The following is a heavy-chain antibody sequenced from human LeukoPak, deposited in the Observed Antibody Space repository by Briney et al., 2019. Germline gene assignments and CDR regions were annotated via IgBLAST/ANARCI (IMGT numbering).Heavy chain of an antibody. CDR1: GFTFRSYA. D-gene: IGHD3-22*01. V-gene: IGHV3-23*01. CDR3: ARDGDDNSGYYFAGH. J-gene: IGHJ4*02. CDR2: ISGSGGSR. Sequence: GGSLRLSCAASGFTFRSYAMSWVRQAPGKGLEWVSVISGSGGSRYYADSVRGRFTISRDNAKNSLYLQMNSLRAEDTAVYYCARDGDDNSGYYFAGHWGQGTLVTVSS.